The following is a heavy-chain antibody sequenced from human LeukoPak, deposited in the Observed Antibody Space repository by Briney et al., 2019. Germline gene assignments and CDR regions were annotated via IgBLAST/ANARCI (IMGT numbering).Heavy chain of an antibody. CDR3: ARGPGIAAALDY. Sequence: SETLCLTPAVYGGSLRGYYWSWIRQPPRKGLEWIGEINHSGSTNYNPSLESRVTISVDTSKNQFSLKLSSVTAADTAVYYCARGPGIAAALDYWGQGTLVTVSS. V-gene: IGHV4-34*01. CDR2: INHSGST. CDR1: GGSLRGYY. J-gene: IGHJ4*02. D-gene: IGHD6-13*01.